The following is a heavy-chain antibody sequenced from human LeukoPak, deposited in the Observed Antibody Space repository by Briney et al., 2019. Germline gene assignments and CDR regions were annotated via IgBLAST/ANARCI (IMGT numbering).Heavy chain of an antibody. CDR1: GFTFRTYA. D-gene: IGHD2-2*01. J-gene: IGHJ4*02. CDR2: ISGSGGST. Sequence: GGSLRLSCAASGFTFRTYAMSWVRQPTGKGLEWVSAISGSGGSTYYAESVKGRFTISRDNSKHTLYLEMNSLRAVDTAVYYCAKDFFDSSSCYYFDYWGQGTLVTVSS. CDR3: AKDFFDSSSCYYFDY. V-gene: IGHV3-23*01.